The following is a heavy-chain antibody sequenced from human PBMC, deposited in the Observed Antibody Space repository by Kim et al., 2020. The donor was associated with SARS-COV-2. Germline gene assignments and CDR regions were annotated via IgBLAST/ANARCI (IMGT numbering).Heavy chain of an antibody. D-gene: IGHD3-10*01. CDR1: GFTFSSYG. CDR3: ARPRDYYGSGSYGYFDY. V-gene: IGHV3-33*05. Sequence: GGSLRLSCAASGFTFSSYGMHWVRQAPGKGLEWVAVISYDGSNKYYADSVKGRFTISRDNSKNTLYLRMNSLRAEDTAVYYCARPRDYYGSGSYGYFDY. CDR2: ISYDGSNK. J-gene: IGHJ4*03.